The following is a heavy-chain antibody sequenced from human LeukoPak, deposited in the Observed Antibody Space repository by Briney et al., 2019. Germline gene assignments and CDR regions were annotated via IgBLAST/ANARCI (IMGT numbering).Heavy chain of an antibody. V-gene: IGHV4-39*07. Sequence: SETLSLTCTVSGDSVRSDSHCWAWIRQPPGKGLEWIGSFSYSGTTYLNPSLKSRITVSVDTFTDQFSLKLNSMTAADTAVYFCARGPLDKGGFDFWGQGTLVAVST. CDR1: GDSVRSDSHC. CDR3: ARGPLDKGGFDF. D-gene: IGHD1-1*01. CDR2: FSYSGTT. J-gene: IGHJ4*02.